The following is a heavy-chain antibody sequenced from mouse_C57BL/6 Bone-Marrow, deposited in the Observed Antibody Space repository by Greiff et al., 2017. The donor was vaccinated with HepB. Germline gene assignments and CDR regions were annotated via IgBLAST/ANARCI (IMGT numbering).Heavy chain of an antibody. CDR1: GFNIKDDY. D-gene: IGHD1-3*01. CDR2: IDPENGDT. V-gene: IGHV14-4*01. CDR3: TTLFFSSPYYFDY. J-gene: IGHJ2*01. Sequence: VQLQQSGAELVRPGASVKLSCTASGFNIKDDYMHWVKQRPEQGLEWIGWIDPENGDTEYASKFQGNATITADTSSNTAYLQLSSLTSEDTAVYYCTTLFFSSPYYFDYWGQGTTLTVSS.